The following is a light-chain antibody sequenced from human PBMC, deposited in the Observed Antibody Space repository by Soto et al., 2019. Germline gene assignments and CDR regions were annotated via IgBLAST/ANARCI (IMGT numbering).Light chain of an antibody. J-gene: IGLJ2*01. CDR2: STS. V-gene: IGLV7-43*01. CDR1: TGAVTSGYY. Sequence: QAVVTQEPSLTVSPGGTVTLTCVSSTGAVTSGYYPNWFQQKPGQAPRALIYSTSNKYSWTPARFSGSLLGGKAALTLSGVQPEDEADYYCLLYYGGQLGVFGGGTKLTVL. CDR3: LLYYGGQLGV.